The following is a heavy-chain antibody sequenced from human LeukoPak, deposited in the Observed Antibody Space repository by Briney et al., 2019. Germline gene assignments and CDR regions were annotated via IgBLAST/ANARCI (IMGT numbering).Heavy chain of an antibody. CDR1: GFTFSSYG. CDR2: ISSSSSTI. V-gene: IGHV3-48*01. J-gene: IGHJ5*02. D-gene: IGHD1-26*01. CDR3: ARSLVVGATYPYH. Sequence: PGGSLRLSCAASGFTFSSYGMTWVRQAPGKGLEWVSYISSSSSTIYYADSVNGRFTISRDNAKNSLYLQLNSLRAEDTAVYYCARSLVVGATYPYHWGQGTLVTVSS.